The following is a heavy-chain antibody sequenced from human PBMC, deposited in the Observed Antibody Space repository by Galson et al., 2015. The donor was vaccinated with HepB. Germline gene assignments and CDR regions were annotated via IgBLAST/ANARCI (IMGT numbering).Heavy chain of an antibody. CDR1: GYTFTSYA. CDR2: INAGNGNT. CDR3: ARARNLYCSSTSCSHPDNWFDP. D-gene: IGHD2-2*01. Sequence: SVKVSCKASGYTFTSYAMHWVRQAPGQRLEWMGWINAGNGNTKYSQKFQGRVTITRDTSASTANMELSSLRSEDTAVYYCARARNLYCSSTSCSHPDNWFDPWGQGTLVTVSS. J-gene: IGHJ5*02. V-gene: IGHV1-3*01.